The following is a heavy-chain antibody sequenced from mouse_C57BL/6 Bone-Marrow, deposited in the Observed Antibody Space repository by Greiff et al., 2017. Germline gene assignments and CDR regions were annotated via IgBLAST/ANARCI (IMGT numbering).Heavy chain of an antibody. CDR1: GFNIKDYY. V-gene: IGHV14-1*01. CDR2: IDPADGDT. Sequence: VQLQQSGAELVRPGASVKLSCTASGFNIKDYYMHWVKQRPEQGLEWIGRIDPADGDTEYAPKFQGKATMTADTSSNTAYLQLSSLTSEDTAVYYCTTYLIYYYGSSYEDYAMDYWGQGTSVTVSS. D-gene: IGHD1-1*01. J-gene: IGHJ4*01. CDR3: TTYLIYYYGSSYEDYAMDY.